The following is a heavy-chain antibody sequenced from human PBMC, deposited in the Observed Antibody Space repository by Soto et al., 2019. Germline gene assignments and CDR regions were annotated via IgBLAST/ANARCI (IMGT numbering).Heavy chain of an antibody. Sequence: QVQLVQSGAEVKKPGASLKVSCKASGYIFTGYYIHWVRQAPGQGLEWMGWINPNSGGTNFAQRFQGRVALTTDPSISTAYMELRRLRSDDTAVYYCARAPPLRVLTLDIGDFELGYWGQGTLVTVSS. CDR2: INPNSGGT. J-gene: IGHJ4*02. CDR1: GYIFTGYY. CDR3: ARAPPLRVLTLDIGDFELGY. D-gene: IGHD2-2*03. V-gene: IGHV1-2*02.